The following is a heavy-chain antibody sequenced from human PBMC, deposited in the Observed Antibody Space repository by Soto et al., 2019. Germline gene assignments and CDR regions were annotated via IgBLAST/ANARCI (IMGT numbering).Heavy chain of an antibody. V-gene: IGHV3-7*01. CDR3: ARLLLPYYYGSGSYYKGGAFDI. D-gene: IGHD3-10*01. Sequence: EVQLVESGGGLVQPGGSLRLSCAASGFTFSSYWMSWVRQAPGKGLEWVANIKQDGSEKYYVDSVKGRFTISRDNAKNSMYLQMNSLRAEDTAVYYCARLLLPYYYGSGSYYKGGAFDIWGQGTMVTVSS. CDR2: IKQDGSEK. J-gene: IGHJ3*02. CDR1: GFTFSSYW.